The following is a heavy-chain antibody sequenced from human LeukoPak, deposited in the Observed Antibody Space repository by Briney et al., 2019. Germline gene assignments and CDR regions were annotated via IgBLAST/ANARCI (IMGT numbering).Heavy chain of an antibody. V-gene: IGHV4-34*01. J-gene: IGHJ5*02. CDR1: GGSFSGYY. CDR2: INHSGST. CDR3: ARHRIAAAWGGFDP. D-gene: IGHD6-13*01. Sequence: SETLSLTCAVYGGSFSGYYWSWIRQPPGKGLEWIGEINHSGSTNYNPSLESRVTISVDTSKNQFSLKLSSVTAADTAVYYCARHRIAAAWGGFDPWGQGTLVTVSS.